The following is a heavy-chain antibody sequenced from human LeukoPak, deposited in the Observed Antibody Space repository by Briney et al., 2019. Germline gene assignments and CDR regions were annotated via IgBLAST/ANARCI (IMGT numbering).Heavy chain of an antibody. CDR1: GFTFSSYW. V-gene: IGHV3-7*01. Sequence: PGGSLRLSCAASGFTFSSYWMTWVRQAPGKGLEWVANIKQDGSEKYYVDSVKGRSTISRDNAKNSLYLQMNSLRAEDTAVYYCARRRGYSYGRDFDYWGQGTLVTVSS. J-gene: IGHJ4*02. D-gene: IGHD5-18*01. CDR3: ARRRGYSYGRDFDY. CDR2: IKQDGSEK.